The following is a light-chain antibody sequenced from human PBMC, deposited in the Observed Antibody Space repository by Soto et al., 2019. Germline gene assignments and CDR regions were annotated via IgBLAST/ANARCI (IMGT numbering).Light chain of an antibody. CDR3: QAYDGRLSGYV. CDR2: GNT. J-gene: IGLJ1*01. V-gene: IGLV1-40*01. Sequence: QSVLTQPPSVSGAPGQRVIISCTGSSSNIGAGYHVHWYQQFSGTAPKLLIYGNTNRPSGVPDRFSGSNSGNSASLAITGLEAEDEADYYCQAYDGRLSGYVFGTGTKLTVL. CDR1: SSNIGAGYH.